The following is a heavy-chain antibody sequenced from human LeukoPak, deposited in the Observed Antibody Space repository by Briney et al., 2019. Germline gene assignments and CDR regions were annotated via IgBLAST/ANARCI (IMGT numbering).Heavy chain of an antibody. CDR3: AKVLRFLEWLPYFDY. V-gene: IGHV3-23*01. Sequence: GGSLRLSCADSGFTFSSYAMRWVRQAPGKGLEWVSAISGSGGSTYYADSVKGRFTISRDNSKNTLYLQMNSLRAEDTAVYYCAKVLRFLEWLPYFDYWGQGTLVTVSS. J-gene: IGHJ4*02. CDR1: GFTFSSYA. D-gene: IGHD3-3*01. CDR2: ISGSGGST.